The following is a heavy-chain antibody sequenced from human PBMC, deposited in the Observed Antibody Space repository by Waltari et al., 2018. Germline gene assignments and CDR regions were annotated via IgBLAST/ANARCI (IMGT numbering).Heavy chain of an antibody. Sequence: QVQLQESGPGLVKPSQTLSLTCTVSGGSIIRGDYYWSWIRQPPGKGLEWIGYIYFSVSTYYNPSLKSRVTISVDTSKNQFSLKLNSVTAADTAVYYCARRGRTTLSYYFDYWGQGTLVTVSS. CDR1: GGSIIRGDYY. CDR2: IYFSVST. V-gene: IGHV4-30-4*08. CDR3: ARRGRTTLSYYFDY. D-gene: IGHD4-4*01. J-gene: IGHJ4*02.